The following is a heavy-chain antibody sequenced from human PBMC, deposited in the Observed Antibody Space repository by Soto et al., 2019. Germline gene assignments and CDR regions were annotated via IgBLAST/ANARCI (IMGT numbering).Heavy chain of an antibody. CDR3: ARDDCTNGVCFTDDNY. D-gene: IGHD2-8*01. CDR2: ISSSSSYI. Sequence: GGSLRLSCAASGFTFSSYSMNWVRQAPGKGLEWVSSISSSSSYIYYADSVKGRFTISRDNAKNSLYLQMNSLRAEDTAVYYCARDDCTNGVCFTDDNYWGQGTLVTVSS. CDR1: GFTFSSYS. J-gene: IGHJ4*02. V-gene: IGHV3-21*01.